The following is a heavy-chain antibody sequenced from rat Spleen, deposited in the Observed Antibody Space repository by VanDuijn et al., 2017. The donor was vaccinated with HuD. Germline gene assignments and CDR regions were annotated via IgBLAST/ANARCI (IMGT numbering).Heavy chain of an antibody. CDR1: GFTFSDYA. CDR2: IIFDGSST. CDR3: ATHEPRDYGGYYNWFGY. J-gene: IGHJ3*01. V-gene: IGHV5-17*01. Sequence: EVQLVESGGGLVQPGRSLKISCTASGFTFSDYAMAWVRQSPKKGLEWVATIIFDGSSTYYRDSVKGRFTISRDNAKSTLYLQMDSLRSEDTATYYCATHEPRDYGGYYNWFGYWGQGTLVTVSS. D-gene: IGHD1-11*01.